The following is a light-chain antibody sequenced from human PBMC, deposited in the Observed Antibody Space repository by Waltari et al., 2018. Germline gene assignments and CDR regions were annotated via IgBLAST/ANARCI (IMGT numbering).Light chain of an antibody. CDR3: QSYDSSLSAVV. J-gene: IGLJ2*01. CDR1: SSNIGAGYD. V-gene: IGLV1-40*01. CDR2: GKT. Sequence: QSVLTQPPSVSGAPGQRVTISCTGSSSNIGAGYDVLWYQQLPGTAPKLLIYGKTNRPAGVPDRFSGPKSGTSASLAITGLQVDEEADHYCQSYDSSLSAVVFGGGTKLTVL.